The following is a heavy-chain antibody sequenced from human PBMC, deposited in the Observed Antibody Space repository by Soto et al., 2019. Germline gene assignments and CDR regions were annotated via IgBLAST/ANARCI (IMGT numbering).Heavy chain of an antibody. V-gene: IGHV4-59*01. D-gene: IGHD3-3*01. CDR1: GGSISSYY. CDR2: IYYSGST. J-gene: IGHJ6*02. Sequence: ETLSLTCTVSGGSISSYYWSWIRQPPGKGLEWIGYIYYSGSTNYNPSLKSRVTISVDTSKNQFSLKLSSVTAADTAVYYCARIPYDFWSGYFEGFYYYYGMDVWGQGTTVTVSS. CDR3: ARIPYDFWSGYFEGFYYYYGMDV.